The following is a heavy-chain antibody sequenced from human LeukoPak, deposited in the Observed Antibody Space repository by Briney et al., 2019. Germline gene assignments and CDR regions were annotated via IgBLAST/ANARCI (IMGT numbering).Heavy chain of an antibody. CDR2: ISSSSSYI. CDR3: ARGTPGSGSYKAFDY. V-gene: IGHV3-21*01. CDR1: GFTFSSYS. D-gene: IGHD3-10*01. Sequence: KPGGSLRLSCAASGFTFSSYSMNWVRQAPGKGLEWVSSISSSSSYIYYADSVKGRFTISRDNAKNSLYLQMNSLRAEDTAVYYRARGTPGSGSYKAFDYWGQGTLVTVSS. J-gene: IGHJ4*02.